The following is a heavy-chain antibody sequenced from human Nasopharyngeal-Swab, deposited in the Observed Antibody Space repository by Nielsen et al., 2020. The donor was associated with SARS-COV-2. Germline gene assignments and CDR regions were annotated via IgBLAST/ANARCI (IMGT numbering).Heavy chain of an antibody. CDR1: GFTFEHFG. CDR3: AKDGGSGSYGYDAFDI. Sequence: SLKISCAASGFTFEHFGMHWVRQPPGKGLEWVAGISWKSESIAHADSVKGRFSISRDNAKKSLYLEMNSLRPDDTALYYCAKDGGSGSYGYDAFDIWGLGTMVTVSS. D-gene: IGHD1-26*01. J-gene: IGHJ3*02. V-gene: IGHV3-9*01. CDR2: ISWKSESI.